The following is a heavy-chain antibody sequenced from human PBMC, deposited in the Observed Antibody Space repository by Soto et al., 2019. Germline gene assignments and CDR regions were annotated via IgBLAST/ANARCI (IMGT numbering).Heavy chain of an antibody. CDR2: IRTYNGNT. J-gene: IGHJ6*02. CDR3: ARLYIVGTTMSYGMDV. V-gene: IGHV1-18*01. Sequence: QAHLVQSGAEVKKPGASVQVSCKSSGYNFTRFGISWVRQAPGQGLEWMGWIRTYNGNTNYAQRLQGRVTMTTDTSTNTAYMELRSLRSDDTAVYYCARLYIVGTTMSYGMDVWGQGTTVTVSS. D-gene: IGHD1-26*01. CDR1: GYNFTRFG.